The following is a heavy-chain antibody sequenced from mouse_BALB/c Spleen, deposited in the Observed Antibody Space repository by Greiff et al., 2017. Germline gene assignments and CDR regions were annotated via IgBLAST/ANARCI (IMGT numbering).Heavy chain of an antibody. CDR2: INSNGGST. CDR3: ARVVTGSFDY. D-gene: IGHD4-1*01. CDR1: GFTFSSYG. V-gene: IGHV5-6-3*01. J-gene: IGHJ2*01. Sequence: DVMLVESGGGLVQPGGSLKLSCAASGFTFSSYGMSWVRQTPDKRLELVATINSNGGSTYYPDSVKGRFTISRDNAKNTLYLQMSSLKSEDTAMYYCARVVTGSFDYWGQGTTLTVSS.